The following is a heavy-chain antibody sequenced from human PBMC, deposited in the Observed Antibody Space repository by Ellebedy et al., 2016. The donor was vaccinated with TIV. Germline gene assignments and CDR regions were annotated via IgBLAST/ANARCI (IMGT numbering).Heavy chain of an antibody. CDR1: GDSFSSDSSY. V-gene: IGHV4-61*01. Sequence: SETLSLXCTVSGDSFSSDSSYWSWIRQSAGRGLEWIGYIYHTGDTYYNPSLKSRVTMSVDTSKNQFSLKVTSVTAADTAVYYCTRVKLGDRADYRLDYWGQGTQVTVFS. CDR3: TRVKLGDRADYRLDY. D-gene: IGHD4/OR15-4a*01. CDR2: IYHTGDT. J-gene: IGHJ4*02.